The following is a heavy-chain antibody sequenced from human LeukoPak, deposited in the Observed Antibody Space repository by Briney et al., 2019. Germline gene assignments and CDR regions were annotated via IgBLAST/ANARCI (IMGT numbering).Heavy chain of an antibody. CDR1: GFTFSDYY. V-gene: IGHV3-11*01. D-gene: IGHD2-15*01. J-gene: IGHJ4*02. CDR3: ASRYCSGGSCHFDF. CDR2: LSGSGNTI. Sequence: GGSLRLSCAASGFTFSDYYLSWIRQAPGKGLEWVSYLSGSGNTIYYADSVKGRFTITRDNAKNSLYLQMNNLGADDTAVYFCASRYCSGGSCHFDFWGQGTLVTVSS.